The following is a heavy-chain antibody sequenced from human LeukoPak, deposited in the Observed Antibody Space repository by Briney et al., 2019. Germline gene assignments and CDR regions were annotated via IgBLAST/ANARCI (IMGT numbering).Heavy chain of an antibody. Sequence: SETLSLTCAVYGGSFSDYYWSWIRQPPGKGLEWIGEINHSGSTNYKSSLKSRVTISVDASKNQFSLKLSSVTAADTAVYYCARGAPYCSGGSCCYEGYYYYGMDVWGQGTTVTVSS. CDR3: ARGAPYCSGGSCCYEGYYYYGMDV. V-gene: IGHV4-34*01. CDR1: GGSFSDYY. CDR2: INHSGST. D-gene: IGHD2-15*01. J-gene: IGHJ6*02.